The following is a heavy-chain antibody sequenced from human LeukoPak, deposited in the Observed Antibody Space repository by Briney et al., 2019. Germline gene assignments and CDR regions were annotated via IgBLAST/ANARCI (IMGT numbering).Heavy chain of an antibody. CDR2: ISYDGSNK. CDR1: GFTFSSYA. V-gene: IGHV3-30*09. J-gene: IGHJ4*02. D-gene: IGHD6-13*01. Sequence: PGAALRLSCAASGFTFSSYAMHWVRQAPGKGLEWVAVISYDGSNKYYADSVKGRFAISRDNSKNTLYLQMNSLRAEDTAVYYCARDSAIGSSSCKLDYWGQGTLVTVSS. CDR3: ARDSAIGSSSCKLDY.